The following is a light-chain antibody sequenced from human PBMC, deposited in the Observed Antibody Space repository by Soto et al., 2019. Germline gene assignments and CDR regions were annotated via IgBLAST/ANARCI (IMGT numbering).Light chain of an antibody. CDR2: DAS. Sequence: DIQVTQSTSSLSASVGDRVTITCRASYSISNYLNWYQQRPGKAPNLLIYDASNLQTGVPSRFSGGGSGTHFTLTISSLQPEDVATYYCQLYDGLPLLTFGGGSKVDIK. V-gene: IGKV1-33*01. J-gene: IGKJ4*01. CDR1: YSISNY. CDR3: QLYDGLPLLT.